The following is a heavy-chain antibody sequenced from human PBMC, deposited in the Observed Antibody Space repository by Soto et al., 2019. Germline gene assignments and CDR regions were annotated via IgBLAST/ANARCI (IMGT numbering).Heavy chain of an antibody. J-gene: IGHJ5*01. V-gene: IGHV1-18*01. CDR1: GYSFSSYG. Sequence: ASVKVSCKGSGYSFSSYGINWVRQAPGQGLEWMGWINPYNGNRNYAQKFEDRVTMTTATSANTAYMELRSLKSDDTATYYCATDRLRGYDNSGFYSWG. D-gene: IGHD3-22*01. CDR3: ATDRLRGYDNSGFYS. CDR2: INPYNGNR.